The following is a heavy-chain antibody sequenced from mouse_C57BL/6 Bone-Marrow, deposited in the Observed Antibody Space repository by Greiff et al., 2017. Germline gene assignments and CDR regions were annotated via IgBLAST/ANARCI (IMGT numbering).Heavy chain of an antibody. D-gene: IGHD1-1*01. Sequence: EVQLQQSGAELVRPGASVKLSCTASGFNIKDDYMHWVKQRPEQGLEWIGWIDPENGDTEYASKFQGKATITADTSSNTAYLQLSSLTSEDTAVYYCTSFSTTAELNFDYWCQGTTLTVSS. CDR3: TSFSTTAELNFDY. V-gene: IGHV14-4*01. CDR1: GFNIKDDY. J-gene: IGHJ2*01. CDR2: IDPENGDT.